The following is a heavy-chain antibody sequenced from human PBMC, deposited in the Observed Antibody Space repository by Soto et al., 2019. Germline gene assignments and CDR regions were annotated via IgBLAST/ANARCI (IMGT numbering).Heavy chain of an antibody. CDR1: GGSISRYY. CDR3: ARDLWGYCGTDCYPLDV. V-gene: IGHV4-59*01. J-gene: IGHJ6*02. D-gene: IGHD2-21*02. CDR2: MYNTGST. Sequence: QVQLQESGPGLVKPSETLSLTCTVSGGSISRYYWSWIRQPPGKGLEWIGYMYNTGSTVYNPPFKSRVTLSVDTSKNQFSLKLNSVTAADTAVYYCARDLWGYCGTDCYPLDVWGQGTTVTVSS.